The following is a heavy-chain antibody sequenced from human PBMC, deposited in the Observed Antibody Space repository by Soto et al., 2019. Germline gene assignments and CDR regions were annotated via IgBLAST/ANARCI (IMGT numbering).Heavy chain of an antibody. CDR2: IWYDGSNK. V-gene: IGHV3-33*01. CDR3: ARGMYYDFWSGYRSLDV. D-gene: IGHD3-3*01. Sequence: GSLRLSCAASGFTFSSYGMHWVRQAPGKGLEWVAVIWYDGSNKYYADSVKGRFTISRDNSKNTLYLQMNSLRAEDTAVYYCARGMYYDFWSGYRSLDVWGQGTTVTVSS. CDR1: GFTFSSYG. J-gene: IGHJ6*02.